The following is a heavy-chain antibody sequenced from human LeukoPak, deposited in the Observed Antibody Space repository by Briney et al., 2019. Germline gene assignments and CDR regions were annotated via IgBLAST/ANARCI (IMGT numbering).Heavy chain of an antibody. Sequence: GGSLRLSCAASGFTVSSNYMSWVRQAPGKGLEWVSVIYSGGSTYYADSVKGRFTISRDNSKNTLYLQMNSLRAGDTAVYYCANGFTGGPGLLDAFDIWGQGTMVTVSS. CDR3: ANGFTGGPGLLDAFDI. CDR2: IYSGGST. J-gene: IGHJ3*02. D-gene: IGHD3-10*01. CDR1: GFTVSSNY. V-gene: IGHV3-66*01.